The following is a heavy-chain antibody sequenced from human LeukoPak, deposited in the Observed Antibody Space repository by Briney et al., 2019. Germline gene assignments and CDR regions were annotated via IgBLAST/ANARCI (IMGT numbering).Heavy chain of an antibody. J-gene: IGHJ6*04. CDR2: ISSSGSTI. CDR3: AELGITMIGGV. V-gene: IGHV3-48*03. D-gene: IGHD3-10*02. Sequence: GGSLRLSCAASGFTFNRYWMSWVRQAPGKGLEWVSYISSSGSTIYYADSVKGRFTISRDNAKNSLYLQMNSLRAEDTAVYYCAELGITMIGGVWGKGTTVTISS. CDR1: GFTFNRYW.